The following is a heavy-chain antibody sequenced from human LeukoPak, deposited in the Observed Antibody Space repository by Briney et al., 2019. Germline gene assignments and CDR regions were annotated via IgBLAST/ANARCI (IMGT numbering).Heavy chain of an antibody. V-gene: IGHV3-30*03. D-gene: IGHD5-18*01. Sequence: GGSLRLSCAASGFTFSSYGMHWVRQAPGKGLEWVAVISYDGSNKYYADSVKGRFTISRDNAKTSLYLQMNSLRAEDTAVYYCARHLSGVTGYTYGRGIDYWGQGTLVTVSS. CDR3: ARHLSGVTGYTYGRGIDY. J-gene: IGHJ4*02. CDR1: GFTFSSYG. CDR2: ISYDGSNK.